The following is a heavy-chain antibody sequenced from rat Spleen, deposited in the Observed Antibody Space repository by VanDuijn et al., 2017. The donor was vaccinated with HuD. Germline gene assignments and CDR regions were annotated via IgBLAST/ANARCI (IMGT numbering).Heavy chain of an antibody. D-gene: IGHD1-9*01. CDR3: ARRHYEYTDYFDY. CDR2: ITSGGSST. Sequence: EVQLVESGGGLVQPGRSLKLSCVASGFTFNNYWMTWIRQAPTTGLEWVATITSGGSSTYYRDALKGRFTISRNNAKSTLSLQMDSLRSEDTATYYCARRHYEYTDYFDYWGQGVMVNVSS. J-gene: IGHJ2*01. CDR1: GFTFNNYW. V-gene: IGHV5-31*01.